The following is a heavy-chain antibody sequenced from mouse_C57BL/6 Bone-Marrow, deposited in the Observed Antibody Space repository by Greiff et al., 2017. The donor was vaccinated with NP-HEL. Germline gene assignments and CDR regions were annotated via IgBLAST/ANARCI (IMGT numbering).Heavy chain of an antibody. Sequence: EVQLQESGPELVKPGASVQMSCKASGYTFTDYNMHWVKQSHGKSLEWIGYINPNNGGTRYNQKFKGKATLTVNKSSSTAYMELRSLTSEDSAVYYCARYYGSRPYWGQGTTLTVSS. CDR3: ARYYGSRPY. CDR1: GYTFTDYN. CDR2: INPNNGGT. D-gene: IGHD1-1*01. V-gene: IGHV1-22*01. J-gene: IGHJ2*01.